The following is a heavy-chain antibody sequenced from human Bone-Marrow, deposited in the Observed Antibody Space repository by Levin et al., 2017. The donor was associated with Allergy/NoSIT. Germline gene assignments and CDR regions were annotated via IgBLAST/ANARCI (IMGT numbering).Heavy chain of an antibody. Sequence: GGSLRLSCAASGFIFTTYNMIWVRQAPGKGLEWVSSISSGSGYIYYEDSLKGRFTISRDDAKNSLYLQMNSLRAEDTAVYFCARVRQYYQDTSGPPLVTFDIWGQGTMVTVSS. CDR3: ARVRQYYQDTSGPPLVTFDI. CDR1: GFIFTTYN. CDR2: ISSGSGYI. J-gene: IGHJ3*02. V-gene: IGHV3-21*01. D-gene: IGHD3-22*01.